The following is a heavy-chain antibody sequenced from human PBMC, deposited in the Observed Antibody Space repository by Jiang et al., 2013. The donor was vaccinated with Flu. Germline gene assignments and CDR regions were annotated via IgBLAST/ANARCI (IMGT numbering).Heavy chain of an antibody. CDR1: GGSVSSGRYY. CDR3: ATGLGPYGTGLGY. CDR2: IYNSENT. V-gene: IGHV4-61*01. J-gene: IGHJ4*02. D-gene: IGHD3-10*01. Sequence: GSGLVKPSETLSLTCSVSGGSVSSGRYYWSWIRQPPGRGLEWIGHIYNSENTDYNPSLKRRVTISVDTSKDQFSLRLSSLSVADTAVYYCATGLGPYGTGLGYWGQGTLVTVSS.